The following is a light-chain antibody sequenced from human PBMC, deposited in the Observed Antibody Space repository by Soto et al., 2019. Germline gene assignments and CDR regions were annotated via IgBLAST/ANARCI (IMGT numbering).Light chain of an antibody. CDR3: QQYHNLWA. V-gene: IGKV3-15*01. Sequence: LPLTQSPATVSVSPGETVTLSCRAVQIIYSNLGWYQQRPGQAPRLIIYRASTRATGIPARFSGSGSGTEFTLTINSLQSEDFAVYYCQQYHNLWAFGRGTKVDSK. CDR1: QIIYSN. CDR2: RAS. J-gene: IGKJ1*01.